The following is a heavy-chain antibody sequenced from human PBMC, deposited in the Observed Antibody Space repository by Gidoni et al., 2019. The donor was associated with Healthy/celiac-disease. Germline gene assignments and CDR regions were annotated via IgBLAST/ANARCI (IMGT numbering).Heavy chain of an antibody. J-gene: IGHJ6*03. V-gene: IGHV3-30-3*01. CDR1: GFTFRSYA. Sequence: QVQLVESGGGVVQPGRSLRLSCAASGFTFRSYAMPWVRQAPGKGLEWVAVISYDGSNKYYADSVKGRFTISRDNSKNTLYLQMNSLRAEDTAVYYCARTVVPAANYYYYYMDVWGKGTTVTVSS. D-gene: IGHD2-2*01. CDR3: ARTVVPAANYYYYYMDV. CDR2: ISYDGSNK.